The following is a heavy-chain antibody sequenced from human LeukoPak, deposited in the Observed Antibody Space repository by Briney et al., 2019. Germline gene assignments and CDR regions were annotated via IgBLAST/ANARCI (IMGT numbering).Heavy chain of an antibody. V-gene: IGHV4-39*01. J-gene: IGHJ4*02. D-gene: IGHD1-26*01. CDR2: INYSGTT. CDR1: GDYVSSSTYY. Sequence: SETLSLTCTVSGDYVSSSTYYWGWIRQPPGKGLEWIGGINYSGTTYYNPSLKSRVTISVDTSKNQFSLKLSSVTAADTAVYHCTSNTGSYVDFWGQGTLVTVSS. CDR3: TSNTGSYVDF.